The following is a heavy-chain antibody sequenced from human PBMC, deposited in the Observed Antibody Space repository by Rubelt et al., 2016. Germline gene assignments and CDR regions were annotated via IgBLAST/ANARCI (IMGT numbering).Heavy chain of an antibody. V-gene: IGHV4-59*08. CDR2: IFSTGAA. CDR3: ARHRTSDGFYGVLDY. Sequence: GLEWIAFIFSTGAANYSPSLESRVTISVDTSTRQVSLKLNSVTAADTAVYYCARHRTSDGFYGVLDYWGQGTLVTVSS. D-gene: IGHD3-3*01. J-gene: IGHJ4*02.